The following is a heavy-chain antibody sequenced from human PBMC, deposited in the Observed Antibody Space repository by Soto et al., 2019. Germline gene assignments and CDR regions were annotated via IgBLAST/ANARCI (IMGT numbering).Heavy chain of an antibody. V-gene: IGHV4-39*01. CDR2: IYYSGST. J-gene: IGHJ2*01. CDR3: SRLPCSGGGWGYWYFDL. Sequence: SETLSLTCTVSGGSISSVDHFWGWIRQSPGQGLEWIGSIYYSGSTYYNPSLQSRVTLSIDTSKNQFSLRLSSVTAPYTAVYYCSRLPCSGGGWGYWYFDLWGRGSSVT. D-gene: IGHD2-15*01. CDR1: GGSISSVDHF.